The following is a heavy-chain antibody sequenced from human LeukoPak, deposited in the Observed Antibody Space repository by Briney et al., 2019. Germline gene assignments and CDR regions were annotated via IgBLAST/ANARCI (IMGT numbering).Heavy chain of an antibody. V-gene: IGHV3-23*01. CDR1: GFTFSSYA. CDR3: AKVRFGVTARYYFDY. D-gene: IGHD3-10*01. Sequence: GGSLRLSCAASGFTFSSYAMSWVRQAPGKGLEWVSTISGGGGSTYFAGSVKGRFTISRDNSKNTLYLQMNSLRAEDTAVYYCAKVRFGVTARYYFDYWGQGTLVTVSS. J-gene: IGHJ4*02. CDR2: ISGGGGST.